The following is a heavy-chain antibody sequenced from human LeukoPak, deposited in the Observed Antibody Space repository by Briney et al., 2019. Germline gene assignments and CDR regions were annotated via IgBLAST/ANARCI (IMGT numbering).Heavy chain of an antibody. CDR1: GFTFSDYY. CDR2: ISSGGRTI. Sequence: GGSQRLSCAGSGFTFSDYYMSWIRQAPGKGLEWLSYISSGGRTIYYADSVKGRFTISRDDAKNSLYLQMNNPTAEDTAVYYCARDRASRYGMDVWGQGTTVTVSS. J-gene: IGHJ6*02. D-gene: IGHD5-24*01. CDR3: ARDRASRYGMDV. V-gene: IGHV3-11*01.